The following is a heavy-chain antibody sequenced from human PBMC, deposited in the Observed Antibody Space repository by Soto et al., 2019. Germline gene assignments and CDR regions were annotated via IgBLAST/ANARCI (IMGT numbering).Heavy chain of an antibody. CDR2: VIPIFGTA. D-gene: IGHD6-13*01. CDR3: ARASGQLGRGYYYYGMDV. CDR1: GGTFSSYA. V-gene: IGHV1-69*12. Sequence: QVQLVQSGAEVKKPGSSVKVSCKASGGTFSSYAISWVRQAPGQGLEWMGGVIPIFGTANYAQKFQGRVTITADESTSTAYMELSILRSEDTAVYYCARASGQLGRGYYYYGMDVWGQGTTVTVSS. J-gene: IGHJ6*02.